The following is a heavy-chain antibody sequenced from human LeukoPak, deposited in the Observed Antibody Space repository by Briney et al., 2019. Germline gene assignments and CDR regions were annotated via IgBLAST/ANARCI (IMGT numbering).Heavy chain of an antibody. J-gene: IGHJ6*03. D-gene: IGHD6-19*01. V-gene: IGHV4-39*02. Sequence: PSETLSLTCTVSGGSITTIPYNWGWIRQPPGKGLEWIGTISYVGTTYYEPSLKSRVTISVDPSKNHFSLKLRSVTAADTAVYYCARDSQVAGYVNKFYYYFMDVWGKGTTVTVSS. CDR3: ARDSQVAGYVNKFYYYFMDV. CDR1: GGSITTIPYN. CDR2: ISYVGTT.